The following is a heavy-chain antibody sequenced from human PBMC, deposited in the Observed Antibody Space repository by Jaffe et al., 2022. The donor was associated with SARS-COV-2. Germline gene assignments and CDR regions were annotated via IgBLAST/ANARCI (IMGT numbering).Heavy chain of an antibody. Sequence: EVQLVESGGGLVKPGGSLRLSCAASGFTFSSYSMNWVRQAPGKGLEWVSSISSSSSYIYYADSVKGRFTISRDNAKNSLYLQMNSLRAEDTAVYYCAGAWDSSGYDVEYYFDYWGQGTLVTVSS. V-gene: IGHV3-21*01. D-gene: IGHD3-22*01. CDR2: ISSSSSYI. J-gene: IGHJ4*02. CDR3: AGAWDSSGYDVEYYFDY. CDR1: GFTFSSYS.